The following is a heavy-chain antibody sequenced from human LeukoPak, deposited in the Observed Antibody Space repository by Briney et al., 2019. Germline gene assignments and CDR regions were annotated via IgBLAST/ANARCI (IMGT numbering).Heavy chain of an antibody. Sequence: GGSLRLSCAASGFTFSSYAMSWVRQAPGKGLEWVANIKQDGSEKYYVDSVKGRFTISRDNAKNSLYLQMNSLRAEDTAVYYCARDIRDYWGQGTLVTVSS. J-gene: IGHJ4*02. CDR2: IKQDGSEK. CDR1: GFTFSSYA. V-gene: IGHV3-7*01. D-gene: IGHD3-3*02. CDR3: ARDIRDY.